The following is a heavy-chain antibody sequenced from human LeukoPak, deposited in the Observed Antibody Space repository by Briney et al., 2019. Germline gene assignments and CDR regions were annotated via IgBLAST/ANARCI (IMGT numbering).Heavy chain of an antibody. D-gene: IGHD3-22*01. V-gene: IGHV3-23*01. CDR2: ISGSGGST. CDR3: AKDRRYDSSGYDPFDI. Sequence: PGGSLRLSCAASGFTFSSYAMSWVRQAPGKGLEWVSAISGSGGSTYYADSVKGRFTISRDNSKNTLYLQMNSLRAEDTAVYYCAKDRRYDSSGYDPFDIWGQGTMVTVSS. CDR1: GFTFSSYA. J-gene: IGHJ3*02.